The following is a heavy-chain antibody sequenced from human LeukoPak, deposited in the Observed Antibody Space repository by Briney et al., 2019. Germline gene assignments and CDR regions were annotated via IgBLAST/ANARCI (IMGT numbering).Heavy chain of an antibody. CDR2: ISGSGGST. CDR1: GFTFSTYW. V-gene: IGHV3-23*01. CDR3: AKWAAMTRFDY. J-gene: IGHJ4*02. Sequence: GGSLRLSCAASGFTFSTYWMHWVRQAPGKGLEWVSAISGSGGSTYYADSVKGRFTISRDNSKNTLYLQMNSLRAEDTAVYFCAKWAAMTRFDYWGQGTLVTVSS. D-gene: IGHD6-13*01.